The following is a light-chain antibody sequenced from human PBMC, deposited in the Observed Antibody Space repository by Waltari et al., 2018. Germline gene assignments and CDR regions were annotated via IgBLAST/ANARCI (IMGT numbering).Light chain of an antibody. CDR3: GTWDSSLSAVV. Sequence: QSVLTQPPSVSAAPGQKVPISCSGSSSNIGNNYVPWYQQLPGTAPKLLIYENNKRPSGIPDRFSGSKSGTSATLGITGLQTGDEADYYCGTWDSSLSAVVFGTGTKVTVL. CDR1: SSNIGNNY. J-gene: IGLJ1*01. V-gene: IGLV1-51*02. CDR2: ENN.